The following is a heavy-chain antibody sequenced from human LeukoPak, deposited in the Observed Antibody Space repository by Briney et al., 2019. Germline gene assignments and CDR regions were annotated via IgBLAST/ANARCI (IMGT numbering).Heavy chain of an antibody. Sequence: ASVKVSCKASRFTFTAYHMHWVRQAPGQGLEWMGWINPNSGGTNYAQKFQGRVTMTRDTSISTAYMELSGLRSDDTAVYYCARGPHWDPHFDYWGQGTLVTVSS. CDR1: RFTFTAYH. D-gene: IGHD7-27*01. CDR3: ARGPHWDPHFDY. J-gene: IGHJ4*02. CDR2: INPNSGGT. V-gene: IGHV1-2*02.